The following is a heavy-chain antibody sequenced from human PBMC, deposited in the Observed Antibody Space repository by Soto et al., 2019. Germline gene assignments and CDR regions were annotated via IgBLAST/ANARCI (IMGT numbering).Heavy chain of an antibody. CDR3: AHSVVAGLGYYFDY. CDR2: IYRDDDK. V-gene: IGHV2-5*02. Sequence: QITLKESGPPLVKPTQTLTLTCTFSGFSLSTTRVAVGWIRQPPGKALEWLALIYRDDDKRYSPFLKSRLTITKDTSKNPVVLTMTNMYPVDTATYYCAHSVVAGLGYYFDYWGQGTLVTVSS. J-gene: IGHJ4*02. D-gene: IGHD6-19*01. CDR1: GFSLSTTRVA.